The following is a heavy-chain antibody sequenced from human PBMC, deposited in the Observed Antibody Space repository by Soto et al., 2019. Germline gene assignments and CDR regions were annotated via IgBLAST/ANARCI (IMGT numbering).Heavy chain of an antibody. CDR1: GFTFSSAW. Sequence: PGGSLRLSCAASGFTFSSAWMSWVRQAPGKGLEWVGRIKSKTDGGTTDYAAPVKGRFTISRDDSKNTLYLQMNSLKTEDTAVYYCTTDAIGGVVIAAAGPSNYGMDVWGQGTTVTVSS. J-gene: IGHJ6*02. D-gene: IGHD6-13*01. CDR3: TTDAIGGVVIAAAGPSNYGMDV. V-gene: IGHV3-15*01. CDR2: IKSKTDGGTT.